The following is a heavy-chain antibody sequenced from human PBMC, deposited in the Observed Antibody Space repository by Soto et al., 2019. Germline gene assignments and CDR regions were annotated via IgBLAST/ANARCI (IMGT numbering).Heavy chain of an antibody. V-gene: IGHV4-39*07. CDR1: GGSISSSSYY. D-gene: IGHD3-22*01. J-gene: IGHJ3*02. CDR3: ARGATYYDSSGYYLNDAFDI. Sequence: SETLSLTCTVSGGSISSSSYYWGWIRQPPGKGLEWIGSIYYSGSTYYNPSLKSRVTISVDTSKNQFSLKLSSVTAADKAVYYCARGATYYDSSGYYLNDAFDIWGQGTMVTVSS. CDR2: IYYSGST.